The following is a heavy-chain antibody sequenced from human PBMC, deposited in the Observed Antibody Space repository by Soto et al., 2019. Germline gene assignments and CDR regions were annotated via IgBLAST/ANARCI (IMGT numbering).Heavy chain of an antibody. CDR2: ISVYNGNT. Sequence: ASVKVSCKASGYTFNSYGISWVRQAPGQGLEWMGWISVYNGNTNYAQKVQGRVTMTTDTSTSTAYMELRSLRSDDTAVYYCARDGRNGGYFDYWGQGTMVTVS. CDR3: ARDGRNGGYFDY. V-gene: IGHV1-18*01. J-gene: IGHJ4*02. D-gene: IGHD2-8*01. CDR1: GYTFNSYG.